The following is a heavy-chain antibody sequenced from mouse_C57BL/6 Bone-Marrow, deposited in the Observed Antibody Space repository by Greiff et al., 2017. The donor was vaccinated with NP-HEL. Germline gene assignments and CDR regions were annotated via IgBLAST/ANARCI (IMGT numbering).Heavy chain of an antibody. J-gene: IGHJ4*01. CDR1: GFTFSDYY. CDR2: ISNGGGST. CDR3: ARLLVTTRYYYAMDY. V-gene: IGHV5-12*01. D-gene: IGHD2-2*01. Sequence: EVNVVESGGGLVQPGGSLKLSCAASGFTFSDYYMYWVRQTPEKRLEWVAYISNGGGSTYYPASVKGRFTISRDNAKNTLYLQMSLLKSEDTSMYYCARLLVTTRYYYAMDYWGQGTSVTVSS.